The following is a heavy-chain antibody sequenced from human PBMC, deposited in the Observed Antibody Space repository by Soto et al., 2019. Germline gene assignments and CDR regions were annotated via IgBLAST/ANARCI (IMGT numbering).Heavy chain of an antibody. Sequence: QVQLVQSGAEVKKPGASVKVSCKASGYTFTTYGISWVRQAPGQGLEWMGWISAYNGNTNYAQKLQGRVTMTTDTSTSTAYMELRSLRSDDTAVYYCASWGCSGGSCYGGYFQHWGQGTLVTVSS. J-gene: IGHJ1*01. D-gene: IGHD2-15*01. CDR2: ISAYNGNT. CDR3: ASWGCSGGSCYGGYFQH. CDR1: GYTFTTYG. V-gene: IGHV1-18*01.